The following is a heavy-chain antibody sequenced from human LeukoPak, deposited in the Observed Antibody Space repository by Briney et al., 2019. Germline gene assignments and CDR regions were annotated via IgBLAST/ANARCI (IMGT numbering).Heavy chain of an antibody. Sequence: ASVKVSCKASGYTFTGYYMHWVRQAPGQGLEWMGWINPNSGGTNYAQKFQGWVTMTRDTSISTAYMELSRLRSDDTAVYYCAKDTTVTTGSAYYYYDMDVWGQGTTVTVSS. CDR2: INPNSGGT. D-gene: IGHD4-17*01. V-gene: IGHV1-2*04. J-gene: IGHJ6*02. CDR1: GYTFTGYY. CDR3: AKDTTVTTGSAYYYYDMDV.